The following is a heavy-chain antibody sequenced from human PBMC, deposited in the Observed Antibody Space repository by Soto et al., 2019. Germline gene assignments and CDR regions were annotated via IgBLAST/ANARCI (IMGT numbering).Heavy chain of an antibody. J-gene: IGHJ4*02. Sequence: SETLSLTCTVSGGSISSYYWSWIRQPPGKGLEWIGYIYYSGSTNYNPSLKSRVTISVDTSKNQFSLKLSSVTAADTAFYYCARGSDYGDYYFDYWGQGTLVTVSS. CDR2: IYYSGST. V-gene: IGHV4-59*01. D-gene: IGHD4-17*01. CDR3: ARGSDYGDYYFDY. CDR1: GGSISSYY.